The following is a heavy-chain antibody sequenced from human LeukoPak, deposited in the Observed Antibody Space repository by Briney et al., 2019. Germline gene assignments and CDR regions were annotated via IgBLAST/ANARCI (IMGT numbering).Heavy chain of an antibody. CDR1: GYTLTELS. D-gene: IGHD2-2*01. J-gene: IGHJ5*02. CDR2: FDPEDGET. Sequence: ASVKVSCKVSGYTLTELSMHWVRQAPGKGLEWMGGFDPEDGETIYAQKFQGRVTMTRDTSISTAYMELSRLRSDDTAVYYCARGRALVVPAAMGGNWFDPWGQGTLVTVSS. CDR3: ARGRALVVPAAMGGNWFDP. V-gene: IGHV1-24*01.